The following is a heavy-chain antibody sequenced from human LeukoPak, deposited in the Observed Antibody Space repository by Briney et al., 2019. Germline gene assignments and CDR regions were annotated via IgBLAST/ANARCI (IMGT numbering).Heavy chain of an antibody. Sequence: PSETLSLTCTVSGGSISSYYWSWIRQPPEKGLEWIGYIYYSGSTNYNPSLKSRVTISVDTSKNQFSLKLSSVTAADTAVYYCARHRASQTRWFDPWGQGTLVTVSS. CDR2: IYYSGST. CDR1: GGSISSYY. CDR3: ARHRASQTRWFDP. V-gene: IGHV4-59*08. J-gene: IGHJ5*02.